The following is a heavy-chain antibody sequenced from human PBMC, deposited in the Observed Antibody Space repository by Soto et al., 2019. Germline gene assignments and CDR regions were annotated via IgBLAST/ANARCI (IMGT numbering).Heavy chain of an antibody. V-gene: IGHV3-33*01. CDR1: GFTFGSYG. J-gene: IGHJ4*02. CDR3: AREDSSSSPVFDY. Sequence: HPGGSLRLSCAASGFTFGSYGMHWVRQAPGKGLEWVAVIWYDGSNKYYADSVKGRFTISRDNSKNTLYLQMNSLRAEDTAVYYCAREDSSSSPVFDYWGQGTLVTVSS. CDR2: IWYDGSNK. D-gene: IGHD6-6*01.